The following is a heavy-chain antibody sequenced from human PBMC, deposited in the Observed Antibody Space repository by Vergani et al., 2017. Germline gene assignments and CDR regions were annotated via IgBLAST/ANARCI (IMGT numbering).Heavy chain of an antibody. V-gene: IGHV4-61*01. J-gene: IGHJ4*02. CDR2: IYYSGST. CDR1: GGSVSSGSYY. D-gene: IGHD6-19*01. Sequence: QVQLQESGPGLVKPSETLSLTCTVSGGSVSSGSYYWSWIRQPTGKGLEWIGYIYYSGSTNYNPSLKSRVTISVDTSKNQFSLKLSSVTAADTAVYYCARDGGSGWYGTFDYWGQGTLVTVSS. CDR3: ARDGGSGWYGTFDY.